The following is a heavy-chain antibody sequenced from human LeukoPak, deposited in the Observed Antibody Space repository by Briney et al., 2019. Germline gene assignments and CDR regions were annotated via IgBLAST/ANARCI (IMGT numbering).Heavy chain of an antibody. CDR1: GFTFSSYG. D-gene: IGHD2-15*01. CDR3: AKDEDIVVVVAATHDDAFDI. CDR2: ISGSGGST. J-gene: IGHJ3*02. Sequence: GGSLRLSCAASGFTFSSYGMSWVRQAPGKGLEWVSAISGSGGSTYYADSVKGRFTISRDNSKNTLYLQMNSLRAEDTAVYYCAKDEDIVVVVAATHDDAFDIWGQGTMVTVSS. V-gene: IGHV3-23*01.